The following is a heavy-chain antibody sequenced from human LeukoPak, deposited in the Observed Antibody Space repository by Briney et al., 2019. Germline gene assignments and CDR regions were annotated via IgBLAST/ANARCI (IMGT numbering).Heavy chain of an antibody. CDR2: INPNSGGT. Sequence: ASVKVSCKASGYTFTSYYMHWVRQAPGQGLEWMGWINPNSGGTNYAQKFQGRVTMTRDTSISTAYMELSRLRSDDTAVYYCARAYVVVAATSRTPFDYWGQGTLVTVSS. D-gene: IGHD2-15*01. J-gene: IGHJ4*02. CDR1: GYTFTSYY. CDR3: ARAYVVVAATSRTPFDY. V-gene: IGHV1-2*02.